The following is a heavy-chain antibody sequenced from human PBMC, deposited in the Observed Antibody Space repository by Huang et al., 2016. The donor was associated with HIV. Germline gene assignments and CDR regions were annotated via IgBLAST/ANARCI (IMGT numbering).Heavy chain of an antibody. V-gene: IGHV4-34*02. CDR1: GGSFTDYF. CDR2: ISHDGTT. CDR3: ARATATVGYYFFYGLDV. D-gene: IGHD2-21*02. J-gene: IGHJ6*04. Sequence: QVQLQQWGAQLVRPSETLSLTCAVYGGSFTDYFWTWIRQTPGKGLQWIGEISHDGTTNHSQSLRGGVTMSIDTSKNKFSLKMTSSTAADTATYYCARATATVGYYFFYGLDVWGKGTSVTVS.